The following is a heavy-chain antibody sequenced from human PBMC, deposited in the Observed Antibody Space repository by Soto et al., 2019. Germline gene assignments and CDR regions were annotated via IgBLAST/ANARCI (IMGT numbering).Heavy chain of an antibody. Sequence: QVHLQQWGGGLLKPSETLSLRCVVYDGSFSGSSWNWVRQAPGKGLEWIGEITESGSVNCNPSLKSRVSISLDSSKNHFSLNLTSLTAADTAVYYCARSVLRFYPYSYYGMDVWGQGTSVTVSS. D-gene: IGHD3-3*01. J-gene: IGHJ6*02. CDR3: ARSVLRFYPYSYYGMDV. V-gene: IGHV4-34*02. CDR2: ITESGSV. CDR1: DGSFSGSS.